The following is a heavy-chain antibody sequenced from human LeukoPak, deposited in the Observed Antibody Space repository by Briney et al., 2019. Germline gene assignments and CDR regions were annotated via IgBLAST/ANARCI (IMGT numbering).Heavy chain of an antibody. CDR1: GGTFSSYA. CDR2: IIPILGIA. D-gene: IGHD1-7*01. Sequence: SVKVSCKASGGTFSSYAISWVRQAPGQGLEWMGRIIPILGIANYAQKFQGRVTITADKSTSTAYMELSSLRSEDTAVYYCARGGITGTSYYYYYYMDVWGKGTTVTVSS. CDR3: ARGGITGTSYYYYYYMDV. V-gene: IGHV1-69*04. J-gene: IGHJ6*03.